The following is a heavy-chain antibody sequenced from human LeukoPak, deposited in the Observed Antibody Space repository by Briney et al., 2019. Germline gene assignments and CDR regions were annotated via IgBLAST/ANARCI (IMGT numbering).Heavy chain of an antibody. V-gene: IGHV1-69*04. CDR3: ARDRSRDGYKYYFDY. J-gene: IGHJ4*02. D-gene: IGHD5-24*01. CDR1: GGTFSSYA. CDR2: IIPIFGIA. Sequence: VASVKVSCKASGGTFSSYAISWVRQAPGQGLEWMGRIIPIFGIANYAQKFQGRVTITADKSTSTAYMELSSLRSEDTAVYYCARDRSRDGYKYYFDYWGQGTLVTVSS.